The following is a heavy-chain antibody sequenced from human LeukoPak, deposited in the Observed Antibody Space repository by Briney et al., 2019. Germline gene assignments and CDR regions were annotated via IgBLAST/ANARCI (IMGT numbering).Heavy chain of an antibody. J-gene: IGHJ5*02. D-gene: IGHD3-22*01. CDR3: AREGSSAYAWFDP. Sequence: PSETLSLTCTVSGGSISSSSYYWGWIRQPPGKGLEWIGSIYYSGSTYYNPSLKSRVTMSIDTSKNQFSLKLSSVTAADTAVYYCAREGSSAYAWFDPWGQGTLVTVSS. CDR2: IYYSGST. V-gene: IGHV4-39*07. CDR1: GGSISSSSYY.